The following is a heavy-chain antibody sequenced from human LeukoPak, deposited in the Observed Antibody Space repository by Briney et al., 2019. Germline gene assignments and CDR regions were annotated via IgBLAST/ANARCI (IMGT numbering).Heavy chain of an antibody. V-gene: IGHV4-39*01. D-gene: IGHD5-18*01. CDR3: ARLEGHSYSY. Sequence: PSETLSLTCTVSGGSISSSSYYWGWIRQPPGKGLEWIGSIYYSGSTYYTPSLRRRVTISVDTSKNQFSLKLSSVTAVATAVYYCARLEGHSYSYWGQGTLVTVSS. CDR2: IYYSGST. J-gene: IGHJ4*02. CDR1: GGSISSSSYY.